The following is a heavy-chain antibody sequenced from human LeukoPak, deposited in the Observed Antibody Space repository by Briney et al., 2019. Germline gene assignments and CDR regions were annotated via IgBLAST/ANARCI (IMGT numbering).Heavy chain of an antibody. V-gene: IGHV1-69*05. Sequence: GSSVKVSCKASGGTFSSYAISWVRQAPGQGLGWMGGIIPIFGTANYAQKFQGRVTITRDTSASTAYMELSSLRSEDTAVYYCARSSPGRYFDWLLHLDYWGQGTLVTVSS. CDR2: IIPIFGTA. D-gene: IGHD3-9*01. CDR1: GGTFSSYA. J-gene: IGHJ4*02. CDR3: ARSSPGRYFDWLLHLDY.